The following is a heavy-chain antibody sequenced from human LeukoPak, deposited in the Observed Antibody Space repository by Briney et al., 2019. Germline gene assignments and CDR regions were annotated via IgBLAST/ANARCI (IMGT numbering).Heavy chain of an antibody. CDR2: ISYDGSNK. V-gene: IGHV3-30-3*01. CDR3: ARDQGSTGLGIDY. D-gene: IGHD1-14*01. J-gene: IGHJ4*02. CDR1: GFTFSSYA. Sequence: RSLRLSCAASGFTFSSYAMHWVRQAPGKGLEWVAVISYDGSNKYYADSVKGRFTISRDNSKNTLYLQMNSLRAEDTAVYYCARDQGSTGLGIDYWGQGTLVTVSS.